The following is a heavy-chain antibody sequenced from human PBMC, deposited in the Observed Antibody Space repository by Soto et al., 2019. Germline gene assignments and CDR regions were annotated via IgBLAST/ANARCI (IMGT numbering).Heavy chain of an antibody. J-gene: IGHJ4*02. V-gene: IGHV4-31*03. CDR3: AREFWSGYSQTLDY. CDR1: GGSISSGGYY. Sequence: QVQLQESGPGLVKPSQTLSLTCTVSGGSISSGGYYWSWIRQHPGKGLEWIGYIYYSGSTYYNPSLKRRVTIAVDTSKNQFSLKLSSVTAADTAVYYCAREFWSGYSQTLDYWGQGTLVTVSS. D-gene: IGHD3-3*01. CDR2: IYYSGST.